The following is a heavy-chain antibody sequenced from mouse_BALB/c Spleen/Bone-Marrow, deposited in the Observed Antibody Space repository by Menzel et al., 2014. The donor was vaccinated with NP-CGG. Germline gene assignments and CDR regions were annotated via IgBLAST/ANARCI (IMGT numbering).Heavy chain of an antibody. CDR2: INPYNGDT. V-gene: IGHV1-37*01. CDR3: GSRGNYDEGRY. CDR1: GYSFTGYF. Sequence: VQLQQPGPELVKPGASVKISCKASGYSFTGYFTNWVKQSHGKSLEWIGRINPYNGDTFYNQKFKGKATLTVDKSSSTAHMELLSLTSEDPAVYYCGSRGNYDEGRYWGQGTSVTVSS. D-gene: IGHD2-1*01. J-gene: IGHJ4*01.